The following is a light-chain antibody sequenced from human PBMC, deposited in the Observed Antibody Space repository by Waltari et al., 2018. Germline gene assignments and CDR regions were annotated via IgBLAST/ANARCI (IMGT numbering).Light chain of an antibody. CDR3: QKYDGAPWT. CDR2: ATS. Sequence: DVQMTQSPSSLSASVGDRVSITCRASQAMNHYLAWYQQKPGNPPQLPIYATSILQSGVPSRFSGSGSGTDFTLTIRSLQPDDVATYYCQKYDGAPWTFGQGTKLEIK. J-gene: IGKJ1*01. CDR1: QAMNHY. V-gene: IGKV1-27*01.